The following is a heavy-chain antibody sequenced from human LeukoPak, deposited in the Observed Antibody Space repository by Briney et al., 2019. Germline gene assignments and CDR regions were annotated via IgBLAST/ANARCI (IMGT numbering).Heavy chain of an antibody. CDR2: IYSGGST. CDR3: AREGRYGDYEGY. V-gene: IGHV4-4*07. Sequence: SETLSLTCTVSGASLNSYYWSWIRQPAGKGLAWIGRIYSGGSTNYNPSLKSRVTLSVDTSKNQFSLRLSSLTVADTAVYYCAREGRYGDYEGYWGQGTLVTVSS. J-gene: IGHJ4*02. CDR1: GASLNSYY. D-gene: IGHD4-17*01.